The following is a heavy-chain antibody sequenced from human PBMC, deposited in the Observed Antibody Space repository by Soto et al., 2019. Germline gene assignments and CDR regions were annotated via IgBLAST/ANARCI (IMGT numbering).Heavy chain of an antibody. CDR3: ARPRYSRDAPDALEI. CDR2: IWYYGSHK. D-gene: IGHD5-12*01. Sequence: QVQLVESGGAVVQPGTSLRLSCTASGFTFSSYRMHWVRQAPGKGLEWVAIIWYYGSHKFYVDSVKGRFAVSRDNSKNTVYLQMNSLTGEDTAVYACARPRYSRDAPDALEIWGRGTLVTISS. V-gene: IGHV3-33*01. J-gene: IGHJ3*02. CDR1: GFTFSSYR.